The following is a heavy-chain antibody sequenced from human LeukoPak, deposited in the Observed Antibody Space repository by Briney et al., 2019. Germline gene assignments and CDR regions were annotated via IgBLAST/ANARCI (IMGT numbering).Heavy chain of an antibody. CDR1: GYSISSGYY. D-gene: IGHD4-17*01. Sequence: SETLSLTCTVSGYSISSGYYWGWIRQPPGKGPEWIGSIYYSGSTYYNPSLKSRVTISVDTSKNQFSLKLSSVTAADTAVYYCARGDYGEMVYWGQGTLVTVSS. V-gene: IGHV4-38-2*02. J-gene: IGHJ4*02. CDR3: ARGDYGEMVY. CDR2: IYYSGST.